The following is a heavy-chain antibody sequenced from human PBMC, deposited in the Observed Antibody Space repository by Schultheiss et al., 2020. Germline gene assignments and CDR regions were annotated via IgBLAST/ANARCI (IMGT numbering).Heavy chain of an antibody. V-gene: IGHV4-34*12. D-gene: IGHD2-15*01. Sequence: SETLSLTCTVSGGSISSYYWSWIRQPPGKGLEWIGEIIQSGSTNYNPSLKSRVTISVDTSKSQFSLKLSSVTAADTAVYYCARDQSDCSGGSCYIHYYGMDVWGQGTTVTVSS. CDR2: IIQSGST. J-gene: IGHJ6*02. CDR1: GGSISSYY. CDR3: ARDQSDCSGGSCYIHYYGMDV.